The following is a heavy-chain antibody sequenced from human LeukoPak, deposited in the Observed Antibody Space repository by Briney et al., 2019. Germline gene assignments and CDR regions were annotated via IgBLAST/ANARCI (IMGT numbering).Heavy chain of an antibody. V-gene: IGHV4-4*07. CDR3: ARDLGGTVTNNWFDP. Sequence: SETLSLTCTVSGGSISSYYWSWIRQPAGKGLEWIGRIYTSGSTNYNPSLKSRVTMSVDPSKNQFSLKLSSVTAADTAVYYCARDLGGTVTNNWFDPWGQGTLVTVSS. D-gene: IGHD4-17*01. CDR1: GGSISSYY. CDR2: IYTSGST. J-gene: IGHJ5*02.